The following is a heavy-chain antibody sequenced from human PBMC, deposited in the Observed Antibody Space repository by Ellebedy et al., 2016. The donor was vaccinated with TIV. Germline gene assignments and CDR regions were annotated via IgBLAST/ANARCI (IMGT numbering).Heavy chain of an antibody. J-gene: IGHJ4*02. CDR2: ISYDGSNK. Sequence: GGSLRLSXAASGFTFSSYGMHWVRQAPGKGLEWVAVISYDGSNKYYADSVKGRFTISRDNSKNTLYMQMNSLRAEDTAVYYCARGGGGYVLSYWGQGTLVTVSS. CDR3: ARGGGGYVLSY. CDR1: GFTFSSYG. V-gene: IGHV3-30*03. D-gene: IGHD5-12*01.